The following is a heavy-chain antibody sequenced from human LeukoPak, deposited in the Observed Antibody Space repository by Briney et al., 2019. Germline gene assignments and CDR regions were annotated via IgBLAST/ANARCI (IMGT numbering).Heavy chain of an antibody. CDR3: AKAKDVGSGWYSFDY. J-gene: IGHJ4*02. V-gene: IGHV3-30*02. CDR2: IQYDGSNK. CDR1: GFTFSSYG. Sequence: GGSLRLSCVASGFTFSSYGMHWVRQAPGKGLEWVALIQYDGSNKYFADSVKGRFTISRDNSKNTLYLQMNSLTAEDTALYYCAKAKDVGSGWYSFDYWGQGTLVTVSS. D-gene: IGHD6-19*01.